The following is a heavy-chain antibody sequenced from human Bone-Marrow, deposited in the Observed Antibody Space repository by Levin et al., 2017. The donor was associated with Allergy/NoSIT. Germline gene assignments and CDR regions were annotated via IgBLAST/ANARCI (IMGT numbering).Heavy chain of an antibody. V-gene: IGHV4-59*11. CDR3: ARDNEHGGIHYVAWFDP. CDR1: GGSLTNRF. J-gene: IGHJ5*02. D-gene: IGHD3-10*02. CDR2: IYSGGNI. Sequence: PGGSLRLSCTVSGGSLTNRFWSWVRQPPGKGLEWIGYIYSGGNIDYNPSLKSRVAITVDTPNKFSLKLYSVTSADTAVYYCARDNEHGGIHYVAWFDPWGPGLLVTVSS.